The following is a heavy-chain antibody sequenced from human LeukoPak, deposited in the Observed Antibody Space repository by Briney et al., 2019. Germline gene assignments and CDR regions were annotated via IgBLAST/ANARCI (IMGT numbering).Heavy chain of an antibody. CDR2: INHSGST. D-gene: IGHD4-17*01. Sequence: SETLSLTCAVYGGSFSGYYWSWIRQPPGKGLEWIGEINHSGSTNYNPSLKSRVTISVDTSKNQFSLKLSSVTAADTAVYYCASNKGYGDYVGYWGQGTLVTVSS. CDR3: ASNKGYGDYVGY. J-gene: IGHJ4*02. CDR1: GGSFSGYY. V-gene: IGHV4-34*01.